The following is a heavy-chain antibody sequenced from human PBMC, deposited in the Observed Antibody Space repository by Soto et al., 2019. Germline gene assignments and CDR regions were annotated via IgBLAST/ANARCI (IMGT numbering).Heavy chain of an antibody. V-gene: IGHV5-51*01. Sequence: GESLKISCKGSGYSFSIYWIAWVRHMPGKGLEWMGIIYPGDSDTRYSPSFQGQVTISADKSIDTAYLQWSSLKASDTAMYYCARHIGAYYDNNGYPYFDYWGQGTRVTVSS. CDR1: GYSFSIYW. CDR3: ARHIGAYYDNNGYPYFDY. CDR2: IYPGDSDT. J-gene: IGHJ4*02. D-gene: IGHD3-22*01.